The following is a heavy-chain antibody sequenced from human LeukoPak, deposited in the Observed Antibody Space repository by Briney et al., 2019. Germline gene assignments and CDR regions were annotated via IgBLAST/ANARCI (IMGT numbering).Heavy chain of an antibody. V-gene: IGHV1-69*08. D-gene: IGHD1-26*01. CDR2: ITPIIGTT. CDR3: TRVTLRGSKYNWFDP. J-gene: IGHJ5*02. CDR1: GGTFNTHI. Sequence: ASVKVSCTPSGGTFNTHIFNWVRQAPGQGLGWMGRITPIIGTTKYAQRFQGRVTITADTSTSTAYLELRGLTYDDSAVYYCTRVTLRGSKYNWFDPWGQGTHVSVSS.